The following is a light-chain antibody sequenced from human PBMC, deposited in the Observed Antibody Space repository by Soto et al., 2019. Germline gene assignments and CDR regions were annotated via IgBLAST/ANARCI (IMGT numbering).Light chain of an antibody. CDR1: QTVNTY. J-gene: IGKJ1*01. Sequence: DIQMTDSPSTLSASMCDRVTMSCRASQTVNTYLHWYQQKPGKAPKLLIYAASNLQSGVPSRFSGSGSGTNFTLSLNSLQPEDFATYYCQQYDSYSWTFGQGTRWIS. CDR3: QQYDSYSWT. V-gene: IGKV1-39*01. CDR2: AAS.